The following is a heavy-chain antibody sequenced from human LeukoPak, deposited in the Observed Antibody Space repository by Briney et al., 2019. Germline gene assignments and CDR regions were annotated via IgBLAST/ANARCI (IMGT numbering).Heavy chain of an antibody. CDR1: GGSISSYY. D-gene: IGHD3-10*01. Sequence: SETLSLTCTVSGGSISSYYWSWIRQPPGKGLEWIGYIYSSGSTDYNPSLKSRVTISVDTAKNQFSLKLSSVTAADTAMYYCVRDYHYYFGSGSYNWFDPWGQGTLVTVSS. CDR3: VRDYHYYFGSGSYNWFDP. V-gene: IGHV4-59*01. CDR2: IYSSGST. J-gene: IGHJ5*02.